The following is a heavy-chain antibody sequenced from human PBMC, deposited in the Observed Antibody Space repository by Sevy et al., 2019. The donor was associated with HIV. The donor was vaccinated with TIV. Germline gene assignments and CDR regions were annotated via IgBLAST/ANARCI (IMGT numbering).Heavy chain of an antibody. D-gene: IGHD3-3*01. CDR3: ARRGRFLERYYFDY. Sequence: SENLSLTCAVYGGSFSGYYWSWIRQPPGKGLEWIGEINHSGSTNYNPSLKSRVTISVDTSKNQFSLKLSSVTAADTATCYCARRGRFLERYYFDYWGQGTLVTVSS. CDR2: INHSGST. V-gene: IGHV4-34*01. CDR1: GGSFSGYY. J-gene: IGHJ4*02.